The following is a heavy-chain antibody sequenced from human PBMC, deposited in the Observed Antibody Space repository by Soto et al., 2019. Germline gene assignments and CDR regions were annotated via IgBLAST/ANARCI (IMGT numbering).Heavy chain of an antibody. Sequence: QVQLVESGGGVVQPGRSLRLSCAASGFTFSDYGLHWVRQAPDKGLEWVAVLLYNGYTQYYADSVKGRFTIYGDNSKNTLYLQMDSLQHEDPAVYFCATAPNLSSRPYYFDYWGLGTLVAVSS. CDR1: GFTFSDYG. J-gene: IGHJ4*02. CDR3: ATAPNLSSRPYYFDY. D-gene: IGHD6-13*01. CDR2: LLYNGYTQ. V-gene: IGHV3-30*04.